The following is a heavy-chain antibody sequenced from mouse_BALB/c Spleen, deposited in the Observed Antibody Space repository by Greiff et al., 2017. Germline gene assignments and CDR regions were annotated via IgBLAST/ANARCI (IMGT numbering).Heavy chain of an antibody. J-gene: IGHJ3*01. D-gene: IGHD2-10*02. CDR2: IWAGGST. CDR1: GFSLTSYG. V-gene: IGHV2-9*02. CDR3: ARDRGYGNFFAY. Sequence: QVQLQQSGPGLVAPSQSLSITCTVSGFSLTSYGVHWVRQPPGKGLEWLGVIWAGGSTNYNSALMSRLSISKDNSKSQVFLKMNSLQTDDTAMYYCARDRGYGNFFAYWGQGTLVTVSA.